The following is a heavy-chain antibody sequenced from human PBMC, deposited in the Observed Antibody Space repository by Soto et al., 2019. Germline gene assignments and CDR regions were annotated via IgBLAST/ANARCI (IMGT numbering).Heavy chain of an antibody. J-gene: IGHJ2*01. CDR2: IIPIFGTA. CDR1: GGTFSSYS. D-gene: IGHD3-16*01. V-gene: IGHV1-69*01. Sequence: QVQLVQSGAEVKKPGSSVKVSCKASGGTFSSYSINWVRQAPGQGLEWMGGIIPIFGTANYAQKFQGRVTLTADESTSTAHMELSSLRNEDTAVYCCARPFQSWPGGWYFDLWGRGTLVSVSS. CDR3: ARPFQSWPGGWYFDL.